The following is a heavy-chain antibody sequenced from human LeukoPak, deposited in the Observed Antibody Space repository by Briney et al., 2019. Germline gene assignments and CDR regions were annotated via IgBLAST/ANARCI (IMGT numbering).Heavy chain of an antibody. CDR1: GFTFSSYA. Sequence: GGSLRLSCAASGFTFSSYAMSWVRQAPGKGLEWVSAISGSGGSTYYADSVKGRFTISRDNSKNTLYLQINSLRAEDTAVYYCARAAFAGSGYYLDYWGQGTLVTVSS. J-gene: IGHJ4*02. V-gene: IGHV3-23*01. CDR2: ISGSGGST. D-gene: IGHD3-22*01. CDR3: ARAAFAGSGYYLDY.